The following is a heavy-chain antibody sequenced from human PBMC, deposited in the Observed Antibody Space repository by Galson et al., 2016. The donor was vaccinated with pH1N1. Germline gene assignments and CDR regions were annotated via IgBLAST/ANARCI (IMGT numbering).Heavy chain of an antibody. V-gene: IGHV5-51*01. CDR3: ARQEFSDY. D-gene: IGHD2/OR15-2a*01. Sequence: SGAEVKKPGESLKISCQGSGYNFDRYWIGWVRQMPGKGLEWMGIIYPGDSDTRYSPSFQGQVSISADKSISTAYLQWSSLKASDTAMYYCARQEFSDYWGQGTLVIVSS. J-gene: IGHJ4*02. CDR1: GYNFDRYW. CDR2: IYPGDSDT.